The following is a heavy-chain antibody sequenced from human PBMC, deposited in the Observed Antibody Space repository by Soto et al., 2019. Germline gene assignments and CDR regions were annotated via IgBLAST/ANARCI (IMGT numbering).Heavy chain of an antibody. Sequence: QPGGSLRLSCAASGFTFSSYAMSWVRQAPGRGLEWVSASISSGGTTYYADSVKGRFTISRDNSKNTLYLQLNSLRAEDTAVYYCAKGTSYSYYYCMDVWGKGTTVTVSS. V-gene: IGHV3-23*01. CDR1: GFTFSSYA. CDR2: SISSGGTT. J-gene: IGHJ6*03. CDR3: AKGTSYSYYYCMDV.